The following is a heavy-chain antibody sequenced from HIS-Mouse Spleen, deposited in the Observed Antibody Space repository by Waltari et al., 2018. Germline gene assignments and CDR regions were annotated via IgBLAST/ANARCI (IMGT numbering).Heavy chain of an antibody. CDR3: AKDRSSSWYYFDY. Sequence: QVQLVESGGGVVQPGRSLRLSCAASGFTFSSYGMHWVRQAPGKGLEWVAVISDDGSNKYYAESVKGRFTISRDNSKNTLYLQMNSLRAEDTAVYYCAKDRSSSWYYFDYWGQGTLVTVSS. CDR1: GFTFSSYG. CDR2: ISDDGSNK. V-gene: IGHV3-30*18. J-gene: IGHJ4*02. D-gene: IGHD6-13*01.